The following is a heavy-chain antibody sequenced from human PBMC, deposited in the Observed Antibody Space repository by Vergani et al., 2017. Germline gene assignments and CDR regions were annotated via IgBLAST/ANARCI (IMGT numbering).Heavy chain of an antibody. Sequence: EVQLLESGGGLVQPGGSLRLSCAASGFTFSSYAMSWVRQAPEKGLEWVSGISGSGDYAYSVKGRFTISRDDSKNTLYLQMNSLRADDTAVYYCAKTGYISGWSLRGADRGAFDMWGQGTMVTVSS. J-gene: IGHJ3*02. CDR1: GFTFSSYA. D-gene: IGHD6-19*01. V-gene: IGHV3-23*01. CDR3: AKTGYISGWSLRGADRGAFDM. CDR2: ISGSG.